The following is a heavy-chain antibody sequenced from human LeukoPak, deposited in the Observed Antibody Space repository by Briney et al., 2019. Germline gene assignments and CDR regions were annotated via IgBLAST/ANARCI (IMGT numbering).Heavy chain of an antibody. V-gene: IGHV3-23*01. CDR3: AKDSVVVPAAPYGMDV. CDR1: GVTFNNYA. CDR2: IGGSGGNT. D-gene: IGHD2-2*01. J-gene: IGHJ6*02. Sequence: GGSLRLSCAASGVTFNNYAMSWVRQAPGKGLEWVSTIGGSGGNTYYADSVKGRFTISRDYSRNTLYLQMNSLRAEDTAVYYCAKDSVVVPAAPYGMDVWGQGTTVTVSS.